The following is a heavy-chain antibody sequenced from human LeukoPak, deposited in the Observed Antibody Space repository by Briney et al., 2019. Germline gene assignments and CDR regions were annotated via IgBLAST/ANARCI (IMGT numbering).Heavy chain of an antibody. J-gene: IGHJ4*02. Sequence: ASVKVSCKVSGYTLTELSMHWVRQAPGKGLEWMGGFDPEDGETIYAQKFQGRVTMTEDTSTDTAYMELSSLRSEDTAVYYCATYIYCSGGSCYNFFDYWGQGTLVSVSS. D-gene: IGHD2-15*01. V-gene: IGHV1-24*01. CDR1: GYTLTELS. CDR2: FDPEDGET. CDR3: ATYIYCSGGSCYNFFDY.